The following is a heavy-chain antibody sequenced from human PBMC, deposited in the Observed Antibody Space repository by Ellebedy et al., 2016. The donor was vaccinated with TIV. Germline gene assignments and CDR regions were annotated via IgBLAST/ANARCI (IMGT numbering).Heavy chain of an antibody. D-gene: IGHD3-16*01. J-gene: IGHJ3*01. V-gene: IGHV4-30-4*01. CDR1: GGSISSGDYY. CDR2: IFYSGNT. Sequence: SETLSLTXTVSGGSISSGDYYWSWVRQPPGKGLEWIGYIFYSGNTHYNPSLESRLTLSIDTSKNQFSLKLRSVTAADTAVYYCVRDHVWSSDGFDLWGQGTNVTVSS. CDR3: VRDHVWSSDGFDL.